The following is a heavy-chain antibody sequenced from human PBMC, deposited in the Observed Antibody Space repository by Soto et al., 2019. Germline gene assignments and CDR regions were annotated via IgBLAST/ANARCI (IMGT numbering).Heavy chain of an antibody. D-gene: IGHD2-8*01. V-gene: IGHV4-31*03. CDR3: ARSPKLRMVYARSGNWFDP. CDR1: GGSISSGGYY. J-gene: IGHJ5*02. Sequence: SQTLSLTCTVSGGSISSGGYYWSLIPQHPGKGLEWIGYIYCSGRTYYNPSLKSRVTISVDTSKNQFSLKLSSVTAADTAVYYCARSPKLRMVYARSGNWFDPWGQGTLVTVSS. CDR2: IYCSGRT.